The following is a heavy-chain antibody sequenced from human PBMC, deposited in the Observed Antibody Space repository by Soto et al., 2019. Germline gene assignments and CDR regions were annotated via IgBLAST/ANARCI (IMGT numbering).Heavy chain of an antibody. CDR1: GFTFSGSA. Sequence: QVQLVESGGGVVQPGRSLRLSCAASGFTFSGSAMHWVRQAPGKGLEWVAVISYDGSNKYYADSVKGRFTISRDNSKNTPYLQMNSLRAEDTAVYYCARDKRDLRFLEWSYYFDYWGQGTLVTVSS. CDR3: ARDKRDLRFLEWSYYFDY. V-gene: IGHV3-30-3*01. D-gene: IGHD3-3*01. CDR2: ISYDGSNK. J-gene: IGHJ4*02.